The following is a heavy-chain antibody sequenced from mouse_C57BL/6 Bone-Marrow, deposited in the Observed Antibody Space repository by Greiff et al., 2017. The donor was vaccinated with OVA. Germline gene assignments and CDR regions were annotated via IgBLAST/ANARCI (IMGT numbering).Heavy chain of an antibody. CDR2: ISDGGSYT. Sequence: EVQLVESGGGLVKPGGSLKLSCAASGFTFSSYAMSWVRQTPEKRLAWVATISDGGSYTYYPDNVQGRFTISRDNAKNNLYLQMSHLKSEDTAMYYCARERYWYFDVWGTGTTVTVSS. J-gene: IGHJ1*03. V-gene: IGHV5-4*01. CDR1: GFTFSSYA. CDR3: ARERYWYFDV.